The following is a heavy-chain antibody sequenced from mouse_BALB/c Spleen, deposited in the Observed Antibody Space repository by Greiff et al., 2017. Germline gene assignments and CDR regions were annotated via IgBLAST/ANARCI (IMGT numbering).Heavy chain of an antibody. V-gene: IGHV1S56*01. CDR2: IYPGNVNT. J-gene: IGHJ4*01. CDR1: GYTFTSYY. D-gene: IGHD2-1*01. Sequence: QVQLQQSGPELVKPGASVRISCKASGYTFTSYYIHWVKQRPGQGLEWIGWIYPGNVNTKYNEKFKGKATLTADKSSSTAYMQLSSLTSEDSAVYFCASDGNYVYAMDYWGQGTSVTVSS. CDR3: ASDGNYVYAMDY.